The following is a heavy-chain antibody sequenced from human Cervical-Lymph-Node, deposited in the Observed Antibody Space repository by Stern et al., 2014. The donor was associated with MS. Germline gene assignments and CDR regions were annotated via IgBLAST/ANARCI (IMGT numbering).Heavy chain of an antibody. CDR1: GFTFSDYA. J-gene: IGHJ4*02. Sequence: EEQLLESGGGLVQPGGSLRLSCAASGFTFSDYAMNWVRQAPGKGLEWVSTISASGGSTYYADSVKGRFTISRDNSKNTLYLQMNSLRAEDTAVYYCAKDLYSSAWFDYWGQGTLVTVSS. V-gene: IGHV3-23*01. CDR2: ISASGGST. D-gene: IGHD6-19*01. CDR3: AKDLYSSAWFDY.